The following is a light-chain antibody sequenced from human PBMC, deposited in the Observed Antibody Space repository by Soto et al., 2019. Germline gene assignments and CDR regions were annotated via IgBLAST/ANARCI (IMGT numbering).Light chain of an antibody. Sequence: QSALAQPASVSGSPGQSITISCTGTSSDVGGYNYVSWYQQHPGKAPKLMIYEVSNRPSGVSTRFSGSKSGNTASLTISGLQAEDEADYYCSSYTISTTLVFGTGTKVNV. CDR3: SSYTISTTLV. CDR1: SSDVGGYNY. J-gene: IGLJ1*01. CDR2: EVS. V-gene: IGLV2-14*01.